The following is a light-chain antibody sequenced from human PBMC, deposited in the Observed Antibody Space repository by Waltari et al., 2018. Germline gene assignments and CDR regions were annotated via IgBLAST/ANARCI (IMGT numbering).Light chain of an antibody. J-gene: IGKJ4*01. CDR2: DTS. Sequence: EIVLTQSPATLSLSPGESATLSCRASQSVNWYLAWYQQRPGQAPRLLIYDTSNRATGIPARFSGSGSETDFTLTISSLEPDDSAVYYCQQRRNWPLTFGGGTKVEIK. CDR3: QQRRNWPLT. CDR1: QSVNWY. V-gene: IGKV3-11*01.